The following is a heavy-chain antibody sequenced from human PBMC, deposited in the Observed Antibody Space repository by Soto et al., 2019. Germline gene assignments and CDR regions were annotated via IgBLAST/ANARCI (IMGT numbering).Heavy chain of an antibody. CDR1: GGSISSYYW. CDR3: AHGRQSFITGTIVAFDI. V-gene: IGHV2-5*08. D-gene: IGHD1-20*01. CDR2: IYWDDDK. J-gene: IGHJ3*02. Sequence: TLSLTCTVSGGSISSYYWSWIRQPPGKALEWLALIYWDDDKRYSPSLKSRLTITKDTSKNQVVLTMTNMDPVDTATYYCAHGRQSFITGTIVAFDIWGQGTMVTVSS.